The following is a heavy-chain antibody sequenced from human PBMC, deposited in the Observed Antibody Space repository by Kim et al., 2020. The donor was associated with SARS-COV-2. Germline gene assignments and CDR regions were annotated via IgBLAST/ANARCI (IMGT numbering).Heavy chain of an antibody. CDR2: ISPTDSDI. V-gene: IGHV5-51*01. CDR1: GYIFTNYW. J-gene: IGHJ4*02. D-gene: IGHD2-2*02. Sequence: GESLKISCKGSGYIFTNYWIAWVRQMPGKGLEWMGIISPTDSDIRYSPSFQGQVTISADKSISTAYLQWSSLTASDTALYYCARRLESCTSNACYTRAYSFDVWGQGTLVTVSS. CDR3: ARRLESCTSNACYTRAYSFDV.